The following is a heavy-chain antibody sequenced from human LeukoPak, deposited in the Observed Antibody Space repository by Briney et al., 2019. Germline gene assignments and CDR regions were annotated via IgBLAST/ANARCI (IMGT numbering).Heavy chain of an antibody. V-gene: IGHV3-30*04. Sequence: PGRSLRLSCAASGFTFSSYAMHWVRQAPGKGLEWVAVISYDGSNKYYADSVKGRFTISTDNSKNTLYLQMNSLRVEDTAVYYCARELRDSSSWYVGYYYYYMDVWGKGTTVTVSS. CDR2: ISYDGSNK. D-gene: IGHD6-13*01. CDR1: GFTFSSYA. CDR3: ARELRDSSSWYVGYYYYYMDV. J-gene: IGHJ6*03.